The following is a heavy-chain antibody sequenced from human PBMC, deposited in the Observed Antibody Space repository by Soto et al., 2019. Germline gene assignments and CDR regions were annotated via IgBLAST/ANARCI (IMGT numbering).Heavy chain of an antibody. CDR2: ISGSGGST. V-gene: IGHV3-23*01. CDR3: ANKQERVFYYYYGMDV. CDR1: GFTFSSYA. J-gene: IGHJ6*02. Sequence: GGSLRLSCAASGFTFSSYAMSWVRQATGKGLEWVSAISGSGGSTYYADSVKGRFTISRDNSRNTLYLQMNSLRAEDTAVYYCANKQERVFYYYYGMDVWGQGTTVTVSS.